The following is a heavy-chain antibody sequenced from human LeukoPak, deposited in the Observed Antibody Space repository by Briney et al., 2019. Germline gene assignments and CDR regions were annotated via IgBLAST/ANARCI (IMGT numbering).Heavy chain of an antibody. J-gene: IGHJ5*02. Sequence: SETLSLTCTVSGYSISSGYYGGGSRQAPGKGVGGIGRIYHSGSTYYNPSMKRRVTITVDTGKNNVSLKLSSVTAADTAVYYCARALSYCSSTSCYNNWFDPWGQGTLVTVSS. V-gene: IGHV4-38-2*02. CDR1: GYSISSGYY. D-gene: IGHD2-2*02. CDR2: IYHSGST. CDR3: ARALSYCSSTSCYNNWFDP.